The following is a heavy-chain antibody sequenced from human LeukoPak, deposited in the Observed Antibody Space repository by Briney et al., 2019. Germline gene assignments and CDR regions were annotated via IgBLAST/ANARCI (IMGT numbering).Heavy chain of an antibody. V-gene: IGHV3-23*01. J-gene: IGHJ4*02. CDR2: ISGSGDNT. D-gene: IGHD3-22*01. CDR1: GFTLSSYA. CDR3: AKGSYYDSSGSFYFDY. Sequence: QPGGSLRLSCAASGFTLSSYAMSWVRQAPGKGLEWVSGISGSGDNTYYADSVKGRFTISRDNSKNTLYVQVNSLGTEDTAAYYCAKGSYYDSSGSFYFDYWGQGTLATVSS.